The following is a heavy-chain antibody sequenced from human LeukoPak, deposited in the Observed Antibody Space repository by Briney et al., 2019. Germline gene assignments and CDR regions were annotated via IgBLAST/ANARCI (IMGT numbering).Heavy chain of an antibody. Sequence: ASVKVSCKASGYTFTSYAMNWVRQAPGQGLEWMGVINPSGGSTSYAQKFQGRVTMTRDTSTRTVYMEVNSLRSEDTAVYYCARQGTYSSAIGMGYWGQGTLVTVSS. J-gene: IGHJ4*02. CDR2: INPSGGST. CDR3: ARQGTYSSAIGMGY. D-gene: IGHD6-19*01. CDR1: GYTFTSYA. V-gene: IGHV1-46*01.